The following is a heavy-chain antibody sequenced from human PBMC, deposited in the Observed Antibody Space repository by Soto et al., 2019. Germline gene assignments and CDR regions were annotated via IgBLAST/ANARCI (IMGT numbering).Heavy chain of an antibody. Sequence: PSETLSLTCTVSGVSITPYYWTWIRHPPGKGLEWIGYVYHTGNTYYNPSLKSRVTISLDTSKNQVSLRLKSVTAADTAVYYCARTTVGRTRYYYYGMDVWGQGTTVTVSS. CDR2: VYHTGNT. CDR1: GVSITPYY. V-gene: IGHV4-59*08. J-gene: IGHJ6*02. CDR3: ARTTVGRTRYYYYGMDV.